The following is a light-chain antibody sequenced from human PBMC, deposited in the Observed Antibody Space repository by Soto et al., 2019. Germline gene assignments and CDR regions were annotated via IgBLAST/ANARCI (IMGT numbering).Light chain of an antibody. J-gene: IGKJ2*01. CDR1: QSVLYSSNNKNY. CDR3: QQYYSTPPYT. Sequence: DIVMTQSPDSLAVSLGERATINCKSSQSVLYSSNNKNYLAWYQQKSGQPPKLLIYWASTRESGLPDRFSGSGSGTDFTLTISSLQAEDVAVYYCQQYYSTPPYTFGQGTKLGIK. V-gene: IGKV4-1*01. CDR2: WAS.